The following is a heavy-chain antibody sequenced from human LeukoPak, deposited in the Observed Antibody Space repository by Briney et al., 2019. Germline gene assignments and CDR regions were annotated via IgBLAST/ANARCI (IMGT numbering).Heavy chain of an antibody. V-gene: IGHV3-23*01. Sequence: HPGGSLRLSCAASGFTFSRSAMTWVRQGPGTGLEFVASIIYSGGATYYADSVKGRFTISRDNSKNTLYLQMNSLRAEDTALYYCAKDGLYYDGSEHVYYFDSWGQGTLDTVSS. D-gene: IGHD3-22*01. J-gene: IGHJ4*02. CDR3: AKDGLYYDGSEHVYYFDS. CDR1: GFTFSRSA. CDR2: IIYSGGAT.